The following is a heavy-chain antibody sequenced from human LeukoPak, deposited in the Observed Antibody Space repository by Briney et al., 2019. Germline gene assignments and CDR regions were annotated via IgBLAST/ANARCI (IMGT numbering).Heavy chain of an antibody. V-gene: IGHV3-30*02. J-gene: IGHJ4*02. D-gene: IGHD1-1*01. CDR3: ATKHGKKRNPSDY. Sequence: PGGSLRLSCAASGFTFSDYGMHWVRQAPGKGLEWVAFIRNDGSYEYYPDSVKGRFTISRDNSRNALFLQMNSLRAEDTAVYYCATKHGKKRNPSDYWGQGTLVTVSS. CDR2: IRNDGSYE. CDR1: GFTFSDYG.